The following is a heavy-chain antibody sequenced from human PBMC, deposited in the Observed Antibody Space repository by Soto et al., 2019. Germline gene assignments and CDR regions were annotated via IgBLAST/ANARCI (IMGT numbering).Heavy chain of an antibody. J-gene: IGHJ4*02. V-gene: IGHV3-9*01. CDR2: NSWNSGSI. D-gene: IGHD5-18*01. CDR1: GFTFDDYA. Sequence: EVQLVESGGGLVQPGRSLRLSCAASGFTFDDYAMHWVRQAPGKGLEWVSGNSWNSGSIGYADSVKGRFTISRDNAKNSLYLQMNSLRAEDTALYYCAKGSSYSYGTYFDYWGQGTLVTVSS. CDR3: AKGSSYSYGTYFDY.